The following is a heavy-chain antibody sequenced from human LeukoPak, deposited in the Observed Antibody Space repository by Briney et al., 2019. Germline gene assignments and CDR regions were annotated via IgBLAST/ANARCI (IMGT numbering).Heavy chain of an antibody. V-gene: IGHV3-21*01. CDR2: ISSSSSYI. CDR1: GFTFSSYS. CDR3: ARGNPYYDFWSGYYPDY. Sequence: KPGGSLRLSCAASGFTFSSYSMNWVRQAPGKGLEWVSSISSSSSYIYYADSVKGRFTISRDNAKNSLYLQMNSLRAEDTAVYYCARGNPYYDFWSGYYPDYWGQGTLVTVSS. D-gene: IGHD3-3*01. J-gene: IGHJ4*02.